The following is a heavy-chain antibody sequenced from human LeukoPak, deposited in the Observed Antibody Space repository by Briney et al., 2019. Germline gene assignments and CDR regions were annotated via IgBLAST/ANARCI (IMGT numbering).Heavy chain of an antibody. CDR1: GFTFSSYG. D-gene: IGHD2-15*01. V-gene: IGHV3-30*02. Sequence: PGESLRLSCAASGFTFSSYGMHWVRQAPGKGLEWVAFIRYDGSNKYYADSVKGRFTISRDNAKNSLYLQMNSLRAEDTAVYYCARGGGYCSGGSCYGPWGQGTLVTVSS. J-gene: IGHJ5*02. CDR2: IRYDGSNK. CDR3: ARGGGYCSGGSCYGP.